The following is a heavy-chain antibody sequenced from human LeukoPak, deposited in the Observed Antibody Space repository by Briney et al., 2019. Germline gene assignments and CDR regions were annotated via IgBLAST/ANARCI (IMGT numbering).Heavy chain of an antibody. D-gene: IGHD1-26*01. CDR3: ATTRVGFSYFDY. CDR2: IYTSGST. CDR1: GGSISSYY. Sequence: SETLSLTCTVSGGSISSYYWSWIRQPAGKGLEWIWRIYTSGSTNYNPSLKRRVTISVDKSKNQFSMKLSSVTAADTAVYYCATTRVGFSYFDYWGQGTLVTVSS. V-gene: IGHV4-4*07. J-gene: IGHJ4*02.